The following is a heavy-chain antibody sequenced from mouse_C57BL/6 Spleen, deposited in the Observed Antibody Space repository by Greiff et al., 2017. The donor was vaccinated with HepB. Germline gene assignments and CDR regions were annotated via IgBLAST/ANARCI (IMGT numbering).Heavy chain of an antibody. D-gene: IGHD1-1*01. J-gene: IGHJ4*01. V-gene: IGHV1-82*01. CDR3: ARCHYYGSSYDYAMDY. CDR1: GYAFSSSW. CDR2: IYPGDGDT. Sequence: VQLQQSGPELVKPGASVKISCKASGYAFSSSWMNWVKQRPGKGLEWIGRIYPGDGDTNYNGKFKGKATLTADKSSSTAYMQLSSLTSEDSAVYFCARCHYYGSSYDYAMDYWGQGTSVTVSS.